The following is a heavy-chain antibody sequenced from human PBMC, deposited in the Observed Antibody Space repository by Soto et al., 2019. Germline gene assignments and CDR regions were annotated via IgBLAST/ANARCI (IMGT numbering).Heavy chain of an antibody. CDR1: GFTFSNAW. J-gene: IGHJ6*04. D-gene: IGHD3-3*01. V-gene: IGHV3-15*07. Sequence: GGSLRLSCAASGFTFSNAWMHWVRQAPGKGLEWVGRIKSKTDGGTTDYAAPVKGRFTISRDDSKNTLDLQMNSLKTEDTAVYYCITIFGVVTADYYYYYGMHFWGEETRVTVSS. CDR2: IKSKTDGGTT. CDR3: ITIFGVVTADYYYYYGMHF.